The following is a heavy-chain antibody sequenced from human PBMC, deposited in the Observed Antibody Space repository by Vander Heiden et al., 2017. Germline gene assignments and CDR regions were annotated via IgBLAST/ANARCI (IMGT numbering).Heavy chain of an antibody. CDR3: AVYNAAGY. D-gene: IGHD2-15*01. CDR1: GLTFSNYA. J-gene: IGHJ4*02. CDR2: ISTSGEST. V-gene: IGHV3-23*01. Sequence: EVQVLESGGGLVQAGGCLRLSCEASGLTFSNYAMSWVRQAPGKGLEWVSGISTSGESTYYADSVKGRFTISRDNSKNTVYLQMNSLRAEDTALYYCAVYNAAGYWGQGTLVTVSS.